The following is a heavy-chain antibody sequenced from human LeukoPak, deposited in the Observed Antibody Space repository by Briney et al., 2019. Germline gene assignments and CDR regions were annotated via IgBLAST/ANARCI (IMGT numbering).Heavy chain of an antibody. CDR2: ISACNGNT. D-gene: IGHD3-10*01. V-gene: IGHV1-18*01. CDR3: ARFYGAGSYRRVDY. Sequence: GASVKVSCRASGYTFTSYGSSWVRQAPGQGLEWMGWISACNGNTNYAQKLQGRVTMTTDTSTSTAYMELRSLRADDTAVYYCARFYGAGSYRRVDYWGQGTLVTVSS. J-gene: IGHJ4*02. CDR1: GYTFTSYG.